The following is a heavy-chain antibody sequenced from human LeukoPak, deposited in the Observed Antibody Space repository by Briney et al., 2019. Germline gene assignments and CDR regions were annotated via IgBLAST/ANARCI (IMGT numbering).Heavy chain of an antibody. CDR2: IYYSGST. CDR3: ARDRYSSGWFDH. D-gene: IGHD6-19*01. V-gene: IGHV4-59*01. J-gene: IGHJ5*02. Sequence: PSETLSLTCTVSGGSISSYYWSWIRQPAGKGLEWIGYIYYSGSTNYNPSLKSRVTISVDTSKNQFSLKLSSVTAADTAVYYCARDRYSSGWFDHWGQGTLVTVSS. CDR1: GGSISSYY.